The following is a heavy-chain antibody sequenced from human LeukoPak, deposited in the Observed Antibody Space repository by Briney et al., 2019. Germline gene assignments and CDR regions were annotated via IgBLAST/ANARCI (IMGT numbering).Heavy chain of an antibody. CDR3: ARVSNYYDFWSGYYRVKDWFDP. CDR1: GYTFTSYG. CDR2: ISAYNGNT. J-gene: IGHJ5*02. V-gene: IGHV1-18*01. D-gene: IGHD3-3*01. Sequence: ASVKVSCKASGYTFTSYGISWVRQAPGQGVEWMGWISAYNGNTNYAQKLQGRVTMTTDTSTSTAYMELRSLRSDDTAVYYCARVSNYYDFWSGYYRVKDWFDPWGQGTLVTVSS.